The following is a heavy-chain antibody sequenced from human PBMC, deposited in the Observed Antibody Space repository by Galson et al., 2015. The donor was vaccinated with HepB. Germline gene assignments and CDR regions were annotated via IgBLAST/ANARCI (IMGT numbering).Heavy chain of an antibody. CDR1: GYTLTELS. Sequence: SVKVSCKVSGYTLTELSMHWVRQAPGKGLEWMGGFDPEDGETIYAQKFQGRVTMTEDTSTDTAYMELSSLRSEDTAVYYCATTPYDFWGGYPGARLSYWGQGTLVTVSS. CDR3: ATTPYDFWGGYPGARLSY. V-gene: IGHV1-24*01. J-gene: IGHJ4*02. D-gene: IGHD3-3*01. CDR2: FDPEDGET.